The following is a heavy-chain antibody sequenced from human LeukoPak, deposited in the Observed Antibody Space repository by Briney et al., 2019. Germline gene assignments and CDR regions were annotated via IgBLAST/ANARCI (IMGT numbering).Heavy chain of an antibody. CDR2: IYHSGST. CDR1: GGSISSGGYS. J-gene: IGHJ4*02. V-gene: IGHV4-30-2*01. Sequence: SQTLSLTCAVSGGSISSGGYSWSWIRQPPGKGLEWIGYIYHSGSTYYNSSLKSRVTISVDRSKNQFSLKLSSVTAADTAVYYCAREPGLRSSPDYWGQGTLVTVSS. D-gene: IGHD2-2*01. CDR3: AREPGLRSSPDY.